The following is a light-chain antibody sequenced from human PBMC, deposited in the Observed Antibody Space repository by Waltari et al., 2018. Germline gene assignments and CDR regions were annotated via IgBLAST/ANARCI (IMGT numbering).Light chain of an antibody. CDR1: QSVNNS. CDR3: QQYAASPWT. J-gene: IGKJ1*01. V-gene: IGKV3-11*01. CDR2: DAS. Sequence: EIVLTQSPATLSLSPGERATLSCRASQSVNNSLAWYQQKPGQAPRRLMYDASNRATGIPARFSGSGSGTDFTLTISSLQAEDVAVYYCQQYAASPWTFGQGTKVEVK.